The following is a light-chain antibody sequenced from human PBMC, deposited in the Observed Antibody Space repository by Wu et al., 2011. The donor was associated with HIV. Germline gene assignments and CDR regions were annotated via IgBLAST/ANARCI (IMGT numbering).Light chain of an antibody. Sequence: ATLSCRASQSLGTNLAWYQQKPGQAPRLLIYAASTRATGIPARFSGSGSGTEFTLTISSLQPEDCATYYCQQGDSYPLTFGGGTKVEMK. CDR2: AAS. CDR3: QQGDSYPLT. J-gene: IGKJ4*01. CDR1: QSLGTN. V-gene: IGKV3D-15*01.